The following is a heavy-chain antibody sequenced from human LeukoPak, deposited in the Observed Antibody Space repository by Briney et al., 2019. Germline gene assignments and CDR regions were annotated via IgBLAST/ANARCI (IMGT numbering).Heavy chain of an antibody. CDR1: GFTVSGNF. V-gene: IGHV3-66*02. CDR3: AATRYDFWSGYPY. Sequence: SGGSLRLSCAASGFTVSGNFMTWVRQAPGKGLEWVSVIYNDGGIYYADSARGRFIISRDNSKNRLYLQMNSLRAEDTAVYYCAATRYDFWSGYPYWGQGALVTVSS. J-gene: IGHJ4*02. CDR2: IYNDGGI. D-gene: IGHD3-3*01.